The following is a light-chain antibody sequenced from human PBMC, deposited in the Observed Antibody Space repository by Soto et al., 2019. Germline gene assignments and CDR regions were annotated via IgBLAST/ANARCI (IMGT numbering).Light chain of an antibody. V-gene: IGKV1-39*01. CDR3: QQCGSSPWT. CDR1: QSISTY. J-gene: IGKJ1*01. Sequence: DSRMTQSPSSLSASVGDRVTLTCRASQSISTYLNWYQQIPGEAPKLLIYVGSRLQSGVPSRFSGSASGTDFTLTISRLEPEDFAVYYCQQCGSSPWTFGQGTKVDIK. CDR2: VGS.